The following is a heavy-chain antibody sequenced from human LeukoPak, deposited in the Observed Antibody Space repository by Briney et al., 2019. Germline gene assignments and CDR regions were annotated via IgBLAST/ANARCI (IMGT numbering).Heavy chain of an antibody. Sequence: GGSLRLSCAVSGFTFSNEAMGWVRQLRGGGLEWVSTISPGGGTTYYAESMKGRFTISRDNSKNTLYLQMNSLRAEDTAVYYCAKDLTGPDDYWGQGTLVTVSS. D-gene: IGHD4-11*01. CDR2: ISPGGGTT. CDR1: GFTFSNEA. J-gene: IGHJ4*02. CDR3: AKDLTGPDDY. V-gene: IGHV3-23*01.